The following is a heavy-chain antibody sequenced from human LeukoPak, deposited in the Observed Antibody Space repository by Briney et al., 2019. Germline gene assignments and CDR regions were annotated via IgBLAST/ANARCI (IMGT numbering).Heavy chain of an antibody. D-gene: IGHD3-22*01. V-gene: IGHV4-59*12. CDR3: ASPYDSSGYSSYSFGY. CDR2: IYYSGST. J-gene: IGHJ4*02. CDR1: GGSISSYY. Sequence: SETLSLTCTVSGGSISSYYWSWIRQPPGKGLERIGYIYYSGSTNYNPSLKSRVTISVDTSKNQFSLKLGSVTAADTAVYYCASPYDSSGYSSYSFGYWGQGTLVTVSS.